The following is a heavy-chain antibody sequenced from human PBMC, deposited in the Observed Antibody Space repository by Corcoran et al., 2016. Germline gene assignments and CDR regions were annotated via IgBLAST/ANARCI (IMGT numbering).Heavy chain of an antibody. D-gene: IGHD3-16*01. CDR2: INWNGGST. V-gene: IGHV3-20*01. CDR1: GFIFDDKG. CDR3: ARGQGYSYAQWFDS. Sequence: EVQLVESGGGVVRPGGSLRLSCEASGFIFDDKGMSWVRQAPGKGLEWVSGINWNGGSTDYADSVKGRFTISRDNARNFLYLQMNSLGAADVALYHCARGQGYSYAQWFDSWGQGILVTVSS. J-gene: IGHJ5*01.